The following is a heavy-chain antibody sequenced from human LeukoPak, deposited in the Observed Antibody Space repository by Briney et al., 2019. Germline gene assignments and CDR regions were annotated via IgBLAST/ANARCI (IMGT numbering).Heavy chain of an antibody. CDR2: IYSGGST. V-gene: IGHV3-66*01. CDR1: GFTVSNNY. CDR3: ARDPAAVAINTYG. J-gene: IGHJ4*02. Sequence: GGSLRLSCAASGFTVSNNYMNWVRQAPGKGLEWVSLIYSGGSTSYADSVKGRFTISRDSSKNTLYLQMNNLRVEDTAVYYCARDPAAVAINTYGWGQGTLVTVSS. D-gene: IGHD5-24*01.